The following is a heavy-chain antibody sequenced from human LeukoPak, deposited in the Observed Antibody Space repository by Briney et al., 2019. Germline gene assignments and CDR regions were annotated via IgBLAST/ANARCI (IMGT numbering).Heavy chain of an antibody. CDR1: GFTFNNYG. CDR2: ISYDGRNI. J-gene: IGHJ4*02. V-gene: IGHV3-30*18. Sequence: GGSLRLSCAASGFTFNNYGMHWVRQAPGKGLEWVAVISYDGRNIHYPDSVKGRFTISRDNSKNTLYLQMNSLRAEDTAVYYCAKHIAMPAQYNFESWGQGTLVTVSS. D-gene: IGHD6-19*01. CDR3: AKHIAMPAQYNFES.